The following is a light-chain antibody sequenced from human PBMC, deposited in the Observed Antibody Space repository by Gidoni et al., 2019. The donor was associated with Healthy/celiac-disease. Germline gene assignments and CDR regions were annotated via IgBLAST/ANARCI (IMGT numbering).Light chain of an antibody. J-gene: IGKJ1*01. CDR2: KAS. CDR1: QSIMSW. CDR3: QQYNSYPWT. V-gene: IGKV1-5*03. Sequence: DIQMTQYPSTLSASVGDRVTITCRASQSIMSWLAWYQQKPGKAPKLLIYKASSLESGVPSRFSGSGSGTEFTLTISSLQPDDFATYYCQQYNSYPWTFGQGTKVEIK.